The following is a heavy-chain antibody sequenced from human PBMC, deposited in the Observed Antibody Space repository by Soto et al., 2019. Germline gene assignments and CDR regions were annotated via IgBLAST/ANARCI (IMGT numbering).Heavy chain of an antibody. CDR1: GFTFTRYS. J-gene: IGHJ4*02. Sequence: GGSLRLSCAASGFTFTRYSMNWVRQAPGKGLEWVSSISSTTNYIYYGDSMKGRSTISRDNAKNSLYLEMNSLRAEDTAVYYCARESEDLTSNFDYWGQGTLVTVSS. CDR2: ISSTTNYI. V-gene: IGHV3-21*06. CDR3: ARESEDLTSNFDY.